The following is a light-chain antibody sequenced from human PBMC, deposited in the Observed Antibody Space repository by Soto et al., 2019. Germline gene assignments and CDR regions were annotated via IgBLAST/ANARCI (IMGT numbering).Light chain of an antibody. CDR1: QSVGSY. J-gene: IGKJ1*01. Sequence: EVVLTQSPAAPSLSPGERATLSCRASQSVGSYLAWYQQKPAQAPRLLIYDASNRATGIPARFSGSGSGTDFTLTISSLEPEDFAVYYCLQRNYWPRTFGQGTKVEIK. CDR3: LQRNYWPRT. V-gene: IGKV3-11*01. CDR2: DAS.